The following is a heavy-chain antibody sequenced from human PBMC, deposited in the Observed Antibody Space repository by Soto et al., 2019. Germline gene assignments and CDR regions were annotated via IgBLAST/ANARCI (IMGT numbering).Heavy chain of an antibody. D-gene: IGHD5-12*01. CDR1: GYAFTRSG. J-gene: IGHJ6*02. Sequence: ASVKVSYRASGYAFTRSGISRVREAPGQGLEWMGWISTYNGDTNYAQTFQGRVTMTTDTSTSTVHMEVRSLRSDDTAVYYCAREGVAPYYYYGMDVWGQGTPVTVSS. V-gene: IGHV1-18*01. CDR2: ISTYNGDT. CDR3: AREGVAPYYYYGMDV.